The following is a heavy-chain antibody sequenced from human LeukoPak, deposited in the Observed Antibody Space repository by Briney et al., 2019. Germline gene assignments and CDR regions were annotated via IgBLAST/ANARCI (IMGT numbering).Heavy chain of an antibody. D-gene: IGHD3-3*01. J-gene: IGHJ2*01. CDR2: IYYSGST. CDR3: ARAPGITIFGVVIEGWYFDL. Sequence: PSETLSLTCTVSGGSISSYYWSWIRQPPGKGLEWIGYIYYSGSTNYNPSLKSRVTISVDTSKNQFSLKLSSVTAADTAVYYCARAPGITIFGVVIEGWYFDLWGRGTLVTVSS. CDR1: GGSISSYY. V-gene: IGHV4-59*08.